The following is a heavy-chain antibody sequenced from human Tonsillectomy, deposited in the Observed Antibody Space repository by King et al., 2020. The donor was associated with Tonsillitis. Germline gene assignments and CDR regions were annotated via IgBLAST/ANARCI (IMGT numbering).Heavy chain of an antibody. Sequence: VQLVESGAEVKKPGASVKVSCKASGYTFTSDYMHWVRQAPGQGLELMGRINPSGGSTSYAQQFQGRVTMTRDTSTSTVYMELSSLRSEYTAVYYCASDLERYFDWLLSYWGQGTLVTVSS. V-gene: IGHV1-46*01. D-gene: IGHD3-9*01. J-gene: IGHJ4*02. CDR3: ASDLERYFDWLLSY. CDR2: INPSGGST. CDR1: GYTFTSDY.